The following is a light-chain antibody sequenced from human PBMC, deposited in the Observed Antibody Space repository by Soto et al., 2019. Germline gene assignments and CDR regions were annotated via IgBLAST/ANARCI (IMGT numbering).Light chain of an antibody. CDR2: DAS. V-gene: IGKV3-11*01. CDR3: QQRSNWRT. J-gene: IGKJ4*01. Sequence: EIVLTQSPATLSLSPGERATLSCRASQSVSSYLAWYQQKPGQAPRLLIYDASNRATGIPARFSGSGSGTDFTLTISSLELEDFAVYYCQQRSNWRTFGGGTKVEIK. CDR1: QSVSSY.